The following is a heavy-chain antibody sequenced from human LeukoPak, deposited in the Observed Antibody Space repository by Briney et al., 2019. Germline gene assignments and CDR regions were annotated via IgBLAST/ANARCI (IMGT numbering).Heavy chain of an antibody. V-gene: IGHV3-30*18. D-gene: IGHD6-6*01. CDR1: GFTFISYG. Sequence: GGSLRLSCAASGFTFISYGMHWVRQVPGKGLEWVAVISYDGSNKYYADSVKGRFTISRDNCKNTLYMQMNTLRADDTAVYYCAKARPAIAARVGYYYGLDVWGQGTTVTVSS. CDR2: ISYDGSNK. CDR3: AKARPAIAARVGYYYGLDV. J-gene: IGHJ6*02.